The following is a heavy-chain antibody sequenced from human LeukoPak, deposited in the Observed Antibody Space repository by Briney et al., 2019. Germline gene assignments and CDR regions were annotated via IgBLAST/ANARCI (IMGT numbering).Heavy chain of an antibody. J-gene: IGHJ3*02. D-gene: IGHD4-23*01. CDR2: IYYSGST. Sequence: PSETLSLTCAVYGGSFSGYYWSWIRQPPGKGLEWIGYIYYSGSTNYNPSLKSRVTISVDTSKNQFSLKLNSVTAADTAVYYCARITYGDNHFDIWGQGTMVTVSS. CDR1: GGSFSGYY. V-gene: IGHV4-59*01. CDR3: ARITYGDNHFDI.